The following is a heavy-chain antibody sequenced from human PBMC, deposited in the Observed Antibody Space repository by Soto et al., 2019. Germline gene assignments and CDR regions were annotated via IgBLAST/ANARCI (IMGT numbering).Heavy chain of an antibody. CDR1: GFTFSNAW. CDR3: TTEGQPRGNWAFDI. CDR2: IKSKTDGGTT. V-gene: IGHV3-15*01. J-gene: IGHJ3*02. Sequence: GGSLRLSCAASGFTFSNAWMSWVRQAPGKGLEWVGRIKSKTDGGTTDYAAPVKGRFTISRDDSKNTLYLQMNSLKTEDTAVYYCTTEGQPRGNWAFDIWGQGTMVTVSS. D-gene: IGHD6-13*01.